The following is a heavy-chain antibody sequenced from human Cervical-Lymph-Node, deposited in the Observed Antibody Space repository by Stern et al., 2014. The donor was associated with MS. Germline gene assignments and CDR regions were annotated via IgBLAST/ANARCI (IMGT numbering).Heavy chain of an antibody. V-gene: IGHV7-4-1*02. J-gene: IGHJ6*02. CDR3: ARDLLERLYGMDV. CDR1: GYIFNDYA. CDR2: INPNTGNP. D-gene: IGHD1-1*01. Sequence: QDQLVQSGSELKKPGASVKVSCKASGYIFNDYAINWVRQAPGQGLEWMGWINPNTGNPTYAQGLPGRVVFSLDTSVSTAYLQINSLKAEDTAVYYCARDLLERLYGMDVWGQGTTVTVSS.